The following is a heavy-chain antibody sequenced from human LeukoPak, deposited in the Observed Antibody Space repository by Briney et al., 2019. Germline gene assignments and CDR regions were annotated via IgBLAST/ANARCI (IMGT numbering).Heavy chain of an antibody. V-gene: IGHV3-11*04. CDR2: ISSSGSTI. Sequence: GGSLRLSCAASGFTFSDYYMSWLRQAPGKGLEWVSYISSSGSTIYYADSVKGRFTISRDNAKNSLYLQMNSLRAEDTAVYYCARELTIFGVVKSGYWGQGTLVTVSS. D-gene: IGHD3-3*01. CDR1: GFTFSDYY. J-gene: IGHJ4*02. CDR3: ARELTIFGVVKSGY.